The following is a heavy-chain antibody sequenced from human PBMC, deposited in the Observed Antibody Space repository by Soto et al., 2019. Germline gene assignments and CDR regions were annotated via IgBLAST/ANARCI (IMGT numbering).Heavy chain of an antibody. CDR3: ARQVGDFWYFDL. CDR1: GFTVSISY. CDR2: LYTDGNT. V-gene: IGHV3-66*04. J-gene: IGHJ2*01. D-gene: IGHD3-16*01. Sequence: EVQLVESGGDLVQPGGSLRLSCVASGFTVSISYLGWVRQAPGKGLEWVSSLYTDGNTYYADSVRDRFTIFTDNSKDTLYLQMKSLRVDDTAMYYCARQVGDFWYFDLWGRGTLGTVAS.